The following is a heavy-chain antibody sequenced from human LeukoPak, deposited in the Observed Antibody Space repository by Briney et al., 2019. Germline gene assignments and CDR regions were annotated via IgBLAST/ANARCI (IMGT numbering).Heavy chain of an antibody. D-gene: IGHD3-16*02. J-gene: IGHJ4*02. CDR3: AKGGYDYVWGSYRHSPGY. CDR1: GFTFSSYA. CDR2: ISGRGGST. Sequence: EGSLRLSCAASGFTFSSYAMSWVRQAPGKGLDWVSAISGRGGSTYYADSVKGRFTISRDNSKNTLYLQMNSLRAEDTAVYYCAKGGYDYVWGSYRHSPGYWGQGTLVTVSS. V-gene: IGHV3-23*01.